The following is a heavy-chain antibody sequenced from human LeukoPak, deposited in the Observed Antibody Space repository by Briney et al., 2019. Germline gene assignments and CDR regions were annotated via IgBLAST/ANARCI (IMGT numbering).Heavy chain of an antibody. CDR2: ISGSGGST. Sequence: GGSLRLSCAASGFTFSSYGMSWVRQAPGKGLEWVSAISGSGGSTYYADSVKGRFTISRDNSKNTLYLQMNSLRAEDTAVYYCAKDRGGVVVNHLDYWGQGTLVTVSS. CDR3: AKDRGGVVVNHLDY. V-gene: IGHV3-23*01. D-gene: IGHD3-22*01. CDR1: GFTFSSYG. J-gene: IGHJ4*02.